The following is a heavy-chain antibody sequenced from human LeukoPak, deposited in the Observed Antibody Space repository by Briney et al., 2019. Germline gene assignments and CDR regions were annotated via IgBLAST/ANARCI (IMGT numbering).Heavy chain of an antibody. Sequence: PSQTLSLTCAISGDIVSSNSAAWNWIRQSPSRGLEWLGRTYYRSKWYNDYAVSVKSRITINPDTSKNQSSLQLNSVTPEDTAVYYCAKETYYYGSGSYFHDAFDIWGQGTMVTVSS. CDR2: TYYRSKWYN. CDR1: GDIVSSNSAA. V-gene: IGHV6-1*01. CDR3: AKETYYYGSGSYFHDAFDI. D-gene: IGHD3-10*01. J-gene: IGHJ3*02.